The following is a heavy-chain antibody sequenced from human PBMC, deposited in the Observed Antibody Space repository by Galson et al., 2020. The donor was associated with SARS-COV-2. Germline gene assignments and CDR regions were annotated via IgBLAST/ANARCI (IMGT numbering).Heavy chain of an antibody. Sequence: SETLSLTCTVSGDSVNNSSSYWGWIRQPPGKGLEWLGTIYYTGSTYNNPSLESRVTMSVDTSKNQFSLRVTSVTAADTAVYYCARLCEYDTSSSHPGINFDHWGQGTLVTVSS. J-gene: IGHJ4*02. CDR3: ARLCEYDTSSSHPGINFDH. V-gene: IGHV4-39*01. CDR2: IYYTGST. CDR1: GDSVNNSSSY. D-gene: IGHD3-22*01.